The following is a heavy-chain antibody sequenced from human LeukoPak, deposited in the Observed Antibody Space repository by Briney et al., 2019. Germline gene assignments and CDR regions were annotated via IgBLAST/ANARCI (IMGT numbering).Heavy chain of an antibody. D-gene: IGHD6-13*01. CDR2: MHPNSGNT. CDR3: ARGRRQQLVGASPRYYYYYMYV. J-gene: IGHJ6*03. Sequence: GAAVKVSCKASGYTFTSYDINWVPQATGQRLGWMGWMHPNSGNTDYAQKFQGRVTMTRNTSISTAYMELSSLRSEDTAVYYCARGRRQQLVGASPRYYYYYMYVWGKGTTVSVSS. CDR1: GYTFTSYD. V-gene: IGHV1-8*01.